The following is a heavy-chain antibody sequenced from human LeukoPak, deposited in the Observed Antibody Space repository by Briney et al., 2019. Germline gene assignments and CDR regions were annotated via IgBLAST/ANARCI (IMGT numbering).Heavy chain of an antibody. Sequence: PGRSLRLSCAASGFTFSSYWMSWVRQAPGMGLEWVANIKQDGSEKYYVDSVKGRFTISRDNAKNSLYLQMNSLRAEDTAVYYCASFDSGSYYSDYWGQGTLVTVSS. V-gene: IGHV3-7*01. CDR3: ASFDSGSYYSDY. CDR2: IKQDGSEK. CDR1: GFTFSSYW. J-gene: IGHJ4*02. D-gene: IGHD1-26*01.